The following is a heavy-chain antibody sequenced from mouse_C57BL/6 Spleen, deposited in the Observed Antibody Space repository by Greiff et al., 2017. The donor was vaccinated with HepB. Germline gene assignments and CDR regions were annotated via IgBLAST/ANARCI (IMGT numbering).Heavy chain of an antibody. Sequence: VQLQQSVAELVRPGASVKLSCTASGFNIKNTYMHWVKQRPEQGLEWIGRIDPANGNTKYAPKFQGKATITADTSSNTAYLQLSSLTSGDTAVYYCANSHTGSSYAYWYFDVWGTGTTVTVSS. CDR1: GFNIKNTY. J-gene: IGHJ1*03. V-gene: IGHV14-3*01. D-gene: IGHD1-1*01. CDR2: IDPANGNT. CDR3: ANSHTGSSYAYWYFDV.